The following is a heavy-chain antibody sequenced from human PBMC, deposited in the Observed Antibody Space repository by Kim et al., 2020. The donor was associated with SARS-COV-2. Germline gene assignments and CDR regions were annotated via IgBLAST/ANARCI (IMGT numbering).Heavy chain of an antibody. CDR2: IYYSGST. CDR3: ARGRGSCFIR. CDR1: GGSISSSSYY. V-gene: IGHV4-39*01. D-gene: IGHD2-15*01. J-gene: IGHJ4*02. Sequence: SETLSLTCTVSGGSISSSSYYWGWIRQPPGKGLEWIGTIYYSGSTYYNPSLKSRVTISVDTSKNQFSLKLSSVTAADTAVYYCARGRGSCFIRWGQGTL.